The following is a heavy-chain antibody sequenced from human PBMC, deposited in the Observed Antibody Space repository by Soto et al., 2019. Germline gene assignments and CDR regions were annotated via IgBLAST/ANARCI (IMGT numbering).Heavy chain of an antibody. D-gene: IGHD1-1*01. V-gene: IGHV3-30*03. J-gene: IGHJ4*02. CDR3: GLDGHY. Sequence: QVQLVESGGGLVQPGRSLRLSCSGSGFIFGDFGMHWVRQAPGTGLEWVAVISYDGTIKDYTDYVKGRFTISRDNSXXXXXXXXXXXXXXXTAVYYCGLDGHYWGQGTLVTVSS. CDR2: ISYDGTIK. CDR1: GFIFGDFG.